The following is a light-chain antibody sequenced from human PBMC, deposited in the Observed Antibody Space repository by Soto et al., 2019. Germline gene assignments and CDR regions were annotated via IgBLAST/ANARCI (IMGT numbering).Light chain of an antibody. CDR2: AAS. J-gene: IGKJ5*01. CDR3: QQSYSTPIT. V-gene: IGKV1-39*01. Sequence: IQLTQSPSSLSASVGDRVTITCRASQDIAIYLAWYQQKPGEAPKLLIYAASTLYGGVPSRFSGSGSGKDFNLTISSLQPEDFETYYCQQSYSTPITFGQGTRLEI. CDR1: QDIAIY.